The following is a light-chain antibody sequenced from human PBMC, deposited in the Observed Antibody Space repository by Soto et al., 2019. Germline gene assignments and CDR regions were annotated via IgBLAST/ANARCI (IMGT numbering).Light chain of an antibody. J-gene: IGKJ1*01. CDR1: QNVSSN. V-gene: IGKV3-15*01. Sequence: EIVMTQSPATLSVSPGERATLFCRTSQNVSSNLAWYQQKPGQSPRLLIYCASTRATGIPARFSGSGSGTEFTLIICCLLSEDFTVYYCQQYDNWPRTFGQGTKVDIK. CDR3: QQYDNWPRT. CDR2: CAS.